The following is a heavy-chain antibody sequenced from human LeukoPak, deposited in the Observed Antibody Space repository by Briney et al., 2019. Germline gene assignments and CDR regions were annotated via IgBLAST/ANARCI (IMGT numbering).Heavy chain of an antibody. CDR3: AALYGDYTDFDY. J-gene: IGHJ4*02. Sequence: SETLSLTCTVSGGSISSFYWSWIRQPPGKGLEWVGYIYYSESTNYNPSLKSRVSMSVDTSKKQFSLKLSSVTAADTAVYYCAALYGDYTDFDYWGQGTLVTVSS. CDR2: IYYSEST. CDR1: GGSISSFY. D-gene: IGHD4-17*01. V-gene: IGHV4-59*01.